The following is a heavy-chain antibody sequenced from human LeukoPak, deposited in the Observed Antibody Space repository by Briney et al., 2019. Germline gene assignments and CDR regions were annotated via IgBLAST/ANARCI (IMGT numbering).Heavy chain of an antibody. J-gene: IGHJ4*02. D-gene: IGHD5-18*01. CDR3: ARGSGYGFSMGY. CDR2: TNPNSVGT. V-gene: IGHV1-2*02. Sequence: ASVKVSCKASVYTFTVYYMHWVRQAPGQGLEWRGWTNPNSVGTNYAQKFQGRVTMTRGTSISTAYMALSRLRCDDTAVYYCARGSGYGFSMGYWGKGTLVTVSS. CDR1: VYTFTVYY.